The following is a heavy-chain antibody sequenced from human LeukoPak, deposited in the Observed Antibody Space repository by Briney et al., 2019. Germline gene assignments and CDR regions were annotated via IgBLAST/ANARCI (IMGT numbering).Heavy chain of an antibody. Sequence: GGSLRLSWAASGFTFSNYAMSWVRQAPGKGLEWVSYISSSGSTIYYADSVKGRFTISRDNAKNSLYLQMNSLRAEDTAVYYCATRGIVVVPAAPGWGQGTLVTVSS. J-gene: IGHJ4*02. CDR3: ATRGIVVVPAAPG. V-gene: IGHV3-11*04. CDR2: ISSSGSTI. D-gene: IGHD2-2*01. CDR1: GFTFSNYA.